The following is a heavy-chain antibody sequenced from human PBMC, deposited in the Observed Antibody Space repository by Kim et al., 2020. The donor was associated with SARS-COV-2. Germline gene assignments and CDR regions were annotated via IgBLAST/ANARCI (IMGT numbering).Heavy chain of an antibody. CDR3: ATDRRGSSWYPNAFDI. D-gene: IGHD6-13*01. Sequence: KFQGRVTMTEDTSTDTAYMELSSLRSEDTAVYYCATDRRGSSWYPNAFDIWGQGTMVTVSS. J-gene: IGHJ3*02. V-gene: IGHV1-24*01.